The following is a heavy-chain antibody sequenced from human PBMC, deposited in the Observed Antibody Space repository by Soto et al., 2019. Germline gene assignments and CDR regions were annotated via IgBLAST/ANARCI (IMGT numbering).Heavy chain of an antibody. CDR3: AREYTVAPTSHAYYYYGMDV. D-gene: IGHD4-17*01. V-gene: IGHV1-18*01. CDR2: ISAYNGNT. CDR1: GYTFTSYG. J-gene: IGHJ6*02. Sequence: QVQLVQSGAEVKKPGASVKVSCKASGYTFTSYGISWVRQAPGQGLEWMGWISAYNGNTNYAQKLQGRVTMTTDTATSTAYMELRSLRSDDTAVYYCAREYTVAPTSHAYYYYGMDVWGQGTTVTVSS.